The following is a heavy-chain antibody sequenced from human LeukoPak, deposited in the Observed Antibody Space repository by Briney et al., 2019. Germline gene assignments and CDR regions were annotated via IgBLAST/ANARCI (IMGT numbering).Heavy chain of an antibody. Sequence: GRSLRLSCAASGFTFGSYAMHWVRQAPGKGLEWVTLISYDGSIEYYADSMKGRFTISRDNSKNALFLQMNSLRAEGTAVYYCARGAILGVVSGLDVWGQGTTVTVSS. CDR2: ISYDGSIE. D-gene: IGHD3-3*01. V-gene: IGHV3-30-3*01. J-gene: IGHJ6*02. CDR1: GFTFGSYA. CDR3: ARGAILGVVSGLDV.